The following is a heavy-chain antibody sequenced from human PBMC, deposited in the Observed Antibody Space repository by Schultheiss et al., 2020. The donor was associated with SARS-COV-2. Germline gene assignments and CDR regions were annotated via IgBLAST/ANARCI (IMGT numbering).Heavy chain of an antibody. CDR2: ILYDGSNK. CDR1: GFTFSSYT. D-gene: IGHD2-15*01. Sequence: GGSLRLSCAASGFTFSSYTMHWVRQAPGKGLEWVAVILYDGSNKYYADSVKGRFTISRDNSKNTLYLQMNSLRAEDTAVYYCASEERYCSGGSCYYYGMDVWGQGTTVTVSS. CDR3: ASEERYCSGGSCYYYGMDV. V-gene: IGHV3-30*01. J-gene: IGHJ6*02.